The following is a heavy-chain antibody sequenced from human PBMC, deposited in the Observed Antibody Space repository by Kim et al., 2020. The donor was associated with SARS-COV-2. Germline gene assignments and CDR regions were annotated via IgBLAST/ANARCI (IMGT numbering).Heavy chain of an antibody. CDR1: GFTFSSYW. CDR2: IKQDGSEK. V-gene: IGHV3-7*01. J-gene: IGHJ4*02. Sequence: GGSLRLSCAASGFTFSSYWMSWVRQAPGKGLEWVANIKQDGSEKYYVDSVKGRFTISRDNAKNSLYLQMNSLRAEDTAVYYCARDPEPFFSGWAVDYWGQGTLVTVSS. D-gene: IGHD6-19*01. CDR3: ARDPEPFFSGWAVDY.